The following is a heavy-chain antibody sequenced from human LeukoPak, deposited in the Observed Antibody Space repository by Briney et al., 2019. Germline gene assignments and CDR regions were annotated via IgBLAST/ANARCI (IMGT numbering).Heavy chain of an antibody. J-gene: IGHJ5*02. Sequence: PSETLSLTCAVSGGSISSGGYSWSWIRQPPGKGLEWIGYIYHSGSTYYNPSLKSRVTISVDTSKNQFSLKLSSVTAADTAVYYCARGQGLVYSSGWYDHNWFDPWGQGTLVTVSS. CDR3: ARGQGLVYSSGWYDHNWFDP. CDR1: GGSISSGGYS. D-gene: IGHD6-19*01. CDR2: IYHSGST. V-gene: IGHV4-30-2*01.